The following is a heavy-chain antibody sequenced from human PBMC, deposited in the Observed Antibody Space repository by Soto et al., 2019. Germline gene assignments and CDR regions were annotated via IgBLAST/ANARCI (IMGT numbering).Heavy chain of an antibody. D-gene: IGHD6-13*01. J-gene: IGHJ6*03. Sequence: ASVKVSCKASGYTFTSYYMHWVRQAPGQGLERMGIINPSGGSTSYAQKFQGRVTMTRDTSTSTVYMELSSLRSEDTAVYYCARDSRAAAAGNYYYYYYMDVWGKGTTVTVSS. CDR1: GYTFTSYY. CDR3: ARDSRAAAAGNYYYYYYMDV. CDR2: INPSGGST. V-gene: IGHV1-46*03.